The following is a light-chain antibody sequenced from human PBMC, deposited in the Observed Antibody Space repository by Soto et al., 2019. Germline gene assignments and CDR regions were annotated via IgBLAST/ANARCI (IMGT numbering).Light chain of an antibody. V-gene: IGKV3-11*01. CDR3: QHYNSYSEA. Sequence: EIVVTQSPATLSLSPGERATLSCRASQDVSRYLAWYQQKPGQSPRLLIYDASNRATGIPARFSGSGSGTDFTLTISSLEPEDFATYYCQHYNSYSEAFGQGTKVELK. CDR1: QDVSRY. J-gene: IGKJ1*01. CDR2: DAS.